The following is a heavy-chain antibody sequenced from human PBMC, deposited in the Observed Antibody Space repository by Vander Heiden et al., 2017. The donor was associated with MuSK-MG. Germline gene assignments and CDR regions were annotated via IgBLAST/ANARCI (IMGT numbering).Heavy chain of an antibody. CDR1: GYTFTSYY. J-gene: IGHJ4*02. Sequence: QVQLVQSGAEVKKPGASVTVYCKASGYTFTSYYMLWVRQAPVQGLEWMGIINPSGGSTSYAQKFHGRVTMTRDTSTSTVYMELSSLRSEDTAVYYCARDPATYTAMVIFYFDYWGQGTLVTVSS. CDR3: ARDPATYTAMVIFYFDY. CDR2: INPSGGST. D-gene: IGHD5-18*01. V-gene: IGHV1-46*03.